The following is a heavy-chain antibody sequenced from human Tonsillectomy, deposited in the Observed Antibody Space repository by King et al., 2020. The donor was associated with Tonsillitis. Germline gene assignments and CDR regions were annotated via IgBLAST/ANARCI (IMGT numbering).Heavy chain of an antibody. V-gene: IGHV4-61*02. CDR3: AGDSGGFFDY. J-gene: IGHJ4*02. Sequence: QLQESGPGLVKPSQTLSLTCTVSGGSISSGSYYWSWIRQPAGKGLEWIGGIYTNGSPNQTPPLKIRVTMSVDTSKNQFSLKLSSVTAADTAVYYCAGDSGGFFDYWGQGTLVTVSS. D-gene: IGHD2-15*01. CDR1: GGSISSGSYY. CDR2: IYTNGSP.